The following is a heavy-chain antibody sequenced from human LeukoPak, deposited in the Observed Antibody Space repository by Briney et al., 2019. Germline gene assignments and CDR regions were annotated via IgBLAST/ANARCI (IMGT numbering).Heavy chain of an antibody. V-gene: IGHV1-18*01. CDR3: ARDAIAVAGPSPFDY. Sequence: ASVKVSRKASGYTFTSYGISWVRQAPGQGLEWMGWISAYNGNTNYAQKLQGRVTMTTDTSTSTAYMELRSLRSDDTAVYYCARDAIAVAGPSPFDYWGEGTLVTVSS. D-gene: IGHD6-19*01. CDR2: ISAYNGNT. J-gene: IGHJ4*02. CDR1: GYTFTSYG.